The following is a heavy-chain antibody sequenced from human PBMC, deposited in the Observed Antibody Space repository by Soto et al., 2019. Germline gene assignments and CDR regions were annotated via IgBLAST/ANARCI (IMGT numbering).Heavy chain of an antibody. J-gene: IGHJ6*02. D-gene: IGHD6-13*01. CDR1: GFTFSNAW. Sequence: GGSLRLSCAASGFTFSNAWMNWVRQAPGKGLEWVGRIKSKTDGGTTDYAAPVKGRFTISRDDSKNTLYLQMNSLKTEDTAVYYCTTDSGSSWYGAYYYYGMDVWGQGTTVTVSS. CDR2: IKSKTDGGTT. CDR3: TTDSGSSWYGAYYYYGMDV. V-gene: IGHV3-15*07.